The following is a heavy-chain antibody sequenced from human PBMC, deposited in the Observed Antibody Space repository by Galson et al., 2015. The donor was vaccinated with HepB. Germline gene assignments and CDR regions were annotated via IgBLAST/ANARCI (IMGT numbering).Heavy chain of an antibody. V-gene: IGHV3-30-3*01. CDR1: GFMFTNYA. Sequence: SLRLSCAASGFMFTNYAMHWVRQAPGKRLEWVAIISSDGNDKYYADSVKGRFTISRDNSKNTLHLQMNSVRVDDTAVYYCARGGDCSTTSCFRPYDYWGHGTLVTVSS. CDR3: ARGGDCSTTSCFRPYDY. CDR2: ISSDGNDK. D-gene: IGHD2-2*01. J-gene: IGHJ4*01.